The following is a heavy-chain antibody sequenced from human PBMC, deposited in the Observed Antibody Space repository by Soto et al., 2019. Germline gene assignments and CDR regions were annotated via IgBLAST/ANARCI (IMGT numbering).Heavy chain of an antibody. CDR3: ARLFTGSYYYGSGSPTPFFDY. D-gene: IGHD3-10*01. V-gene: IGHV4-59*08. CDR1: GGSISSYY. J-gene: IGHJ4*02. CDR2: IYYSGST. Sequence: SETLSLTCTVSGGSISSYYWSWIRQPPGKGLEWIGYIYYSGSTNYNPSLKSRVTISVDTSKNQLSLKLSSVTAADTAVYYCARLFTGSYYYGSGSPTPFFDYWGQGTLVTV.